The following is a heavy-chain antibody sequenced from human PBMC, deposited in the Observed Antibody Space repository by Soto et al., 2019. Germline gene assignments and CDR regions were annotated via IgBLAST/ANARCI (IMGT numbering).Heavy chain of an antibody. CDR2: IYPGDSDS. CDR1: GYSFTSYW. V-gene: IGHV5-51*01. D-gene: IGHD6-6*01. CDR3: ARLPGYSSSSRANYDYYYGMDV. J-gene: IGHJ6*02. Sequence: EVQLVQSGAEVKKPGESLKISCKGSGYSFTSYWIGCVRQMPGKGLEWMGIIYPGDSDSRYSPSFQGQVTISADNSISNAYLKWISLKASDTAMYYCARLPGYSSSSRANYDYYYGMDVWGQGTTVTVSS.